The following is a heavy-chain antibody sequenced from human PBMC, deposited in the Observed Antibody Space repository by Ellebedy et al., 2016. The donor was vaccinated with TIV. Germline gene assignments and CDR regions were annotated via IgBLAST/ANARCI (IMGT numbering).Heavy chain of an antibody. CDR2: ISHSGTNI. Sequence: GGSLRLXXAASGFTFSDYYMTWIRQAPGKGLEWVSHISHSGTNIYYADSVKGRFTISRDNAKNSLYLQMNSLRDEDTAVYYCARDSGGGSYLNSGMDVWGQGTTVTVSS. V-gene: IGHV3-11*04. D-gene: IGHD1-26*01. CDR1: GFTFSDYY. J-gene: IGHJ6*02. CDR3: ARDSGGGSYLNSGMDV.